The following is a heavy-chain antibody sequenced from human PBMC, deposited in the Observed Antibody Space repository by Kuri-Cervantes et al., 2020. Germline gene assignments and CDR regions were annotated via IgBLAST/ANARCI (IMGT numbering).Heavy chain of an antibody. CDR1: GYTFTRYD. D-gene: IGHD6-13*01. J-gene: IGHJ6*02. CDR2: MDPNSGNT. CDR3: ARARPPYSSSWYPSNSYYYYYYGMDV. Sequence: ASVKVSCKASGYTFTRYDINWVRQATGQGLEWMGWMDPNSGNTGYAQKFQGRVTMTRNTSISTAYMELSSLRSEDTDVYYCARARPPYSSSWYPSNSYYYYYYGMDVWGQGTTVTVSS. V-gene: IGHV1-8*01.